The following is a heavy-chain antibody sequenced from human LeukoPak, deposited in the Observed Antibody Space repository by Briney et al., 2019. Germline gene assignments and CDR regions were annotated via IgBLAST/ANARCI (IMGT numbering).Heavy chain of an antibody. CDR1: GFTFSDYH. D-gene: IGHD3-22*01. CDR2: ISGRGDTI. J-gene: IGHJ4*02. CDR3: ARDPGWLARPYDY. Sequence: GGSLRPSCAGSGFTFSDYHMNWIRQAPGKGLECISYISGRGDTIYYADSVKGRFTISRDNAQNSLYLQMNSLRAEDTAIYYCARDPGWLARPYDYWGPGTLVTVSS. V-gene: IGHV3-11*04.